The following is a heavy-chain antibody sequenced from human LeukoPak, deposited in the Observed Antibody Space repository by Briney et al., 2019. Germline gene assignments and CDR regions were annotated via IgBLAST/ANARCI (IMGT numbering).Heavy chain of an antibody. CDR1: GGSISSSSYY. CDR3: ARRGTYYYGSGTIGDWFDP. CDR2: ICYSGST. J-gene: IGHJ5*02. V-gene: IGHV4-39*01. Sequence: SETLSHTCTVSGGSISSSSYYWGWIRQPPGKGLEWIGSICYSGSTYYNPSLKSRVTISVDTSKNQSSLKLSSVTAADTAVYYCARRGTYYYGSGTIGDWFDPWGQGTLVTVSS. D-gene: IGHD3-10*01.